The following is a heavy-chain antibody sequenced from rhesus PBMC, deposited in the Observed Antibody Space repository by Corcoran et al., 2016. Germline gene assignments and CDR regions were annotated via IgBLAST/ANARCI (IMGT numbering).Heavy chain of an antibody. Sequence: EVQLVESGGGLVQPGGSLRLSCAASGFTFSSYGMSWVRQAPGKGLEWVSYIRIVGGIPYYADSVKGRFTISRDNSKNTLSLQMNSLRAEDTAVYYCAKDSGSLGFDVWGPGVLVTVSS. CDR2: IRIVGGIP. CDR1: GFTFSSYG. CDR3: AKDSGSLGFDV. V-gene: IGHV3S5*01. D-gene: IGHD6-25*01. J-gene: IGHJ5-1*01.